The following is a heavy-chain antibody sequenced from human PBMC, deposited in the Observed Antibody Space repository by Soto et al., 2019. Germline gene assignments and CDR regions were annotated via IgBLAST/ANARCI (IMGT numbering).Heavy chain of an antibody. CDR2: MYYTGVT. Sequence: QVQLQESGPGLLKASETLSLTCSVSGGSVRSGNHFWNWIRQPPGRGLEWLGYMYYTGVTKYNPSLKSRVSMSVDTSKDQFSLNLTSLTAADTAVYYCARGGEPLGYYGLDVWGQGTTVTVSS. V-gene: IGHV4-61*01. CDR3: ARGGEPLGYYGLDV. J-gene: IGHJ6*02. CDR1: GGSVRSGNHF.